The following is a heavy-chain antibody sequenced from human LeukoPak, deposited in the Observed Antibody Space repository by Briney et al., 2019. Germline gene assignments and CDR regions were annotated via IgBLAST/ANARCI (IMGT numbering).Heavy chain of an antibody. D-gene: IGHD2-21*02. J-gene: IGHJ4*02. Sequence: SGPALVQPTPALTLTCTFSGFSRSTSGMRVSWIRQPPGKALEWLAPIDWDDDKFYITSLKTRLTISKDTSKNQVVLTMTNMDPVDTATYYCARVRCGGDCYPDYWGQGTLVTVSS. CDR2: IDWDDDK. CDR1: GFSRSTSGMR. V-gene: IGHV2-70*04. CDR3: ARVRCGGDCYPDY.